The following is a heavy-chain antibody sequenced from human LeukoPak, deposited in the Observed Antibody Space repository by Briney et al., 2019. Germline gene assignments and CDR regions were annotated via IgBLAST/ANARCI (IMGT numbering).Heavy chain of an antibody. CDR1: GFTFSTYN. D-gene: IGHD2-15*01. Sequence: GSLRLSCAASGFTFSTYNMNWVRQAPGKGLEWVSSISSSRNDIYYADSVKGRFTISRDNRKNSLYLQMNSLRDEDTAVYYCARGGRSISVWCSSGSCYDFDYWGQGTRVTVSS. CDR3: ARGGRSISVWCSSGSCYDFDY. V-gene: IGHV3-21*01. J-gene: IGHJ4*02. CDR2: ISSSRNDI.